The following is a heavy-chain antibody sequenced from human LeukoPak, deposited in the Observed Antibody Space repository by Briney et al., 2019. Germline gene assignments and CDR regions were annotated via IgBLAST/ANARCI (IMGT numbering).Heavy chain of an antibody. Sequence: SETLSLTCAVSGGSISSGGYSWSWIRQPPGKGLEWIGYIYHSGSTYYNPSLKSRVTISVDRSKNQFSLKLSSVTAADTAVYYCARDYAIVGAHGYFDYWGQGTLVTVSS. V-gene: IGHV4-30-2*01. D-gene: IGHD1-26*01. CDR2: IYHSGST. J-gene: IGHJ4*02. CDR3: ARDYAIVGAHGYFDY. CDR1: GGSISSGGYS.